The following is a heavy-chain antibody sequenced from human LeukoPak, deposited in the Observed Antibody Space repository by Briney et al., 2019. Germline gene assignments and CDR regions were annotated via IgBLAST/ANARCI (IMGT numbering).Heavy chain of an antibody. D-gene: IGHD2-2*01. CDR1: GGSLSSGGYY. CDR3: ASSLARFGALPAAPPRY. Sequence: SQTLSLTCTVSGGSLSSGGYYWSWIRQPPGKGLEWIGYIYHSGSTYYHPSLKSRVTISVDRSKNQFSLKLSSVTAADTAVYYCASSLARFGALPAAPPRYWGQGTLVTVSS. CDR2: IYHSGST. J-gene: IGHJ4*02. V-gene: IGHV4-30-2*01.